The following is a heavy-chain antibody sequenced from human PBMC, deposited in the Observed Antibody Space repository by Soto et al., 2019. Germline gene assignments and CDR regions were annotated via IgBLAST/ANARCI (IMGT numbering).Heavy chain of an antibody. V-gene: IGHV3-74*01. CDR2: INNDGTYR. J-gene: IGHJ5*02. CDR1: GFTFSSYW. D-gene: IGHD6-6*01. Sequence: GGSLRLSCAASGFTFSSYWMHWVRHAPGKGLLWVSRINNDGTYRHHADSVKGRFTISRDNAKNTMYLQMNSLRAEDTAVYYCAKEILYSSSSGEPWGQGTLVTVSS. CDR3: AKEILYSSSSGEP.